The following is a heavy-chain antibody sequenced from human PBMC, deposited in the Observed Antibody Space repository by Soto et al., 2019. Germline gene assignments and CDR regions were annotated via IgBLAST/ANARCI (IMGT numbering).Heavy chain of an antibody. Sequence: SETLSLTCTVSCGSISSSSYYWGWIRQPPGKGLEWIGSIYYSGSTYYNPSLKSRVTISVDTSKNQFSLKLSSVTAADTAVYYCARQTTAVFWFDYWGQGTLVTVSS. CDR1: CGSISSSSYY. J-gene: IGHJ4*02. CDR3: ARQTTAVFWFDY. D-gene: IGHD3-3*01. V-gene: IGHV4-39*01. CDR2: IYYSGST.